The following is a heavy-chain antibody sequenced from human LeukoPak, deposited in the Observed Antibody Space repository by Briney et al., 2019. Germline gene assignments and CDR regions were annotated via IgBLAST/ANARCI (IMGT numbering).Heavy chain of an antibody. CDR1: GGSISSSSYY. J-gene: IGHJ4*02. CDR3: ARQGDILTGYLFDY. D-gene: IGHD3-9*01. CDR2: IYYSGRT. Sequence: SETLSLTCTVSGGSISSSSYYWGWIRQPPGKGLEWIGSIYYSGRTYYNPSLKSRVTISVDTSKNQFSLKLSSVTAADTAVYYCARQGDILTGYLFDYWGQGTLVTVSS. V-gene: IGHV4-39*01.